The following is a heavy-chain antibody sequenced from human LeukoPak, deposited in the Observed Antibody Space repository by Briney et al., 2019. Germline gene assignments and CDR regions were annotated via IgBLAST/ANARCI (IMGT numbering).Heavy chain of an antibody. V-gene: IGHV4-31*03. CDR2: IYYSGTA. J-gene: IGHJ3*02. CDR1: GASVNSGGYL. D-gene: IGHD3-22*01. Sequence: SETVSLTGTVYGASVNSGGYLWRCIRQVPGKSLWWIGYIYYSGTAYYNPSLKSRVTISLVSSENQFFRKLSSVAAADTAVYYCARDKTAYYYDRSGSHKLNDAFDIWGQGTMVTVSS. CDR3: ARDKTAYYYDRSGSHKLNDAFDI.